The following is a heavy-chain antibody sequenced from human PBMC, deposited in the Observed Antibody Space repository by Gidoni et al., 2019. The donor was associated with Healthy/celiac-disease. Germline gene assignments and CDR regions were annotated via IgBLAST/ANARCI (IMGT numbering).Heavy chain of an antibody. CDR3: AREAGSEGYYYYGMDV. J-gene: IGHJ6*02. Sequence: QVQLVESGGGLVKPGGSLRLSCAASGFTFSDYYMSWIRQAPGKGLEWVSYISSSSSYTNYADSVKGRFTISRDNAKNSLYLQMNSLRAEDTAVYYCAREAGSEGYYYYGMDVWGQGTTVTVSS. V-gene: IGHV3-11*06. CDR2: ISSSSSYT. CDR1: GFTFSDYY. D-gene: IGHD3-10*01.